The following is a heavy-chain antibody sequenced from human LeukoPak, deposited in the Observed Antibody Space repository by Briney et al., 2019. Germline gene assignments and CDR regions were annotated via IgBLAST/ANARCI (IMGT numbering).Heavy chain of an antibody. J-gene: IGHJ3*02. CDR3: IFDRSLDAADI. D-gene: IGHD3-9*01. Sequence: SVKVSCKASGGTFSNYALAWARQAPGQGLEGMGRIIPFLGTPNYEQKFQDRVTVTADKARQTAYMELSSRRSEDTAVYYCIFDRSLDAADIWGQGTMVTVSS. V-gene: IGHV1-69*04. CDR1: GGTFSNYA. CDR2: IIPFLGTP.